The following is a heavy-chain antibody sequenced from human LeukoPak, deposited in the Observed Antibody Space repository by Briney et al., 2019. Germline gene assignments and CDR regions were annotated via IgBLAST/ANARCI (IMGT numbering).Heavy chain of an antibody. J-gene: IGHJ3*02. D-gene: IGHD2-21*01. CDR1: GFTFSSYG. CDR2: IRYDGSNK. V-gene: IGHV3-30*02. Sequence: GGSLRLSCAASGFTFSSYGMHWVRQAPGKGLEWVAFIRYDGSNKYYADSVKGRFTISRDNSKNTLYLQMNSLRAEDTAVYCCAKGLGVVIAIPHAFDIWGQGTMVTVSS. CDR3: AKGLGVVIAIPHAFDI.